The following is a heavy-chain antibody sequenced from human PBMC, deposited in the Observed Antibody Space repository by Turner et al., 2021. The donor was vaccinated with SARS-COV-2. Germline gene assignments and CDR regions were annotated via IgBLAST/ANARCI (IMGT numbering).Heavy chain of an antibody. CDR1: GFTFNTYA. CDR2: VSGLGDTR. Sequence: SCAASGFTFNTYAMSWVRQAPGKGLVWVSVVSGLGDTRFYANSVRGRFTISRDNTKNRVYLQMNSLRPDDTAVYYCVGDCPSPGDRDALDIWGQGTMVTVSS. J-gene: IGHJ3*02. V-gene: IGHV3-23*01. CDR3: VGDCPSPGDRDALDI. D-gene: IGHD3-16*01.